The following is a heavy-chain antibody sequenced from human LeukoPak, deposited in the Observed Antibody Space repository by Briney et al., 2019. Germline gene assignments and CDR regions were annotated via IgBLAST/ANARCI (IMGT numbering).Heavy chain of an antibody. Sequence: GGSLRLSCSASGFTFSGSAMSWVRQAPGKGLEWVSAISDTAGSTYYADSVKGRFTISRDNSKNTLYLQMNSLRAEDTAVYYCTKSSGDWNWGQGTLVTVSS. CDR3: TKSSGDWN. V-gene: IGHV3-23*01. CDR1: GFTFSGSA. CDR2: ISDTAGST. J-gene: IGHJ4*02. D-gene: IGHD2-21*01.